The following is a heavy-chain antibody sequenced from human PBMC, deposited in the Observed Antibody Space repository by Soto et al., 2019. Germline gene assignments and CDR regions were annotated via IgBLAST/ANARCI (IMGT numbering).Heavy chain of an antibody. CDR2: IYYSGST. CDR1: GGSISSSSYY. CDR3: ARHSPVLLWFGQRKYNWFDP. J-gene: IGHJ5*02. V-gene: IGHV4-39*01. Sequence: QLQLQESGPGLVKPSETLSLTCTVSGGSISSSSYYWGWIRQPPGKGLGWIGSIYYSGSTYYNPSLKRRVPISVETSKNQFSLKLSSVTAADTAVYCCARHSPVLLWFGQRKYNWFDPWGQGTLVTVSS. D-gene: IGHD3-10*01.